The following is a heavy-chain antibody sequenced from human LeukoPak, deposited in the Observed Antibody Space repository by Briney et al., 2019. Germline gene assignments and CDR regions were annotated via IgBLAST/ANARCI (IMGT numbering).Heavy chain of an antibody. Sequence: SETLSLTCTISGASIDSYYWSWIRQPPGKGLEWIGYIYYSGTTNYNPSLKRRVTISVDTSKNQFSLKLSSVTAADTAVYYCASSKIAAAGVDNYYYYMDVWGKGTTVTISS. CDR1: GASIDSYY. D-gene: IGHD6-13*01. V-gene: IGHV4-59*01. CDR2: IYYSGTT. CDR3: ASSKIAAAGVDNYYYYMDV. J-gene: IGHJ6*03.